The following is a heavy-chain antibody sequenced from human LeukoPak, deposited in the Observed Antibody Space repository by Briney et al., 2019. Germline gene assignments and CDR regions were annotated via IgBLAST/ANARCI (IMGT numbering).Heavy chain of an antibody. Sequence: VASVKVSCKASGGTFSSYAIRWVRQAPGQGLEWMGRIIPIFGTANYAQKFQGRVTITADKSTSTASMELSSRRSEYTAVYYWARKGYYDILTGYYTSWGQGTLVTVSS. CDR3: ARKGYYDILTGYYTS. CDR2: IIPIFGTA. CDR1: GGTFSSYA. D-gene: IGHD3-9*01. J-gene: IGHJ4*02. V-gene: IGHV1-69*06.